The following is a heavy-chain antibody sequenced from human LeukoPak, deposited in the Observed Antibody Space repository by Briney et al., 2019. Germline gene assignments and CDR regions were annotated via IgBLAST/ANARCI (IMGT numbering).Heavy chain of an antibody. J-gene: IGHJ4*02. CDR2: ISSSSSYI. Sequence: PGGSLRLSCATSGFSFSSYAMNWVRQAPGKGLEWVSSISSSSSYIYYADSVKGRFTISRDNAKNSLYLQMNSLRAEDTAVYYCARDRSSSWYFDYWGQGTLVTVSS. CDR3: ARDRSSSWYFDY. D-gene: IGHD6-13*01. CDR1: GFSFSSYA. V-gene: IGHV3-21*01.